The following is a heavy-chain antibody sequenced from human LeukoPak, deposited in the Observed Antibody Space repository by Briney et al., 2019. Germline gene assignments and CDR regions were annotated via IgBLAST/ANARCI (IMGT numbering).Heavy chain of an antibody. V-gene: IGHV3-23*01. CDR1: GFTFSSHA. Sequence: GGSRRLSCAASGFTFSSHALSWVRKAPGKGLEWVSAISGSGYSTFYADSVTGRFTISRDNSKNTLYLQLNSQRAEDTAVYYCAKCYFDISGHPGHFDSWGQGALVTVSS. CDR3: AKCYFDISGHPGHFDS. CDR2: ISGSGYST. J-gene: IGHJ4*02. D-gene: IGHD3-22*01.